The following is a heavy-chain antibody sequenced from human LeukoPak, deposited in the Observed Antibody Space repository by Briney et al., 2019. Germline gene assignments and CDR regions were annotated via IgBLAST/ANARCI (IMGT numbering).Heavy chain of an antibody. Sequence: ASVKVSCKASGYTFTSYYMHWVRQAPGQGLEWMGIINPSGGSTSYAQKFQGRVTMTRDTSTSTAYMELRSLRSDDTAVYYCARDLIAAAGTPLDYWGQGTLVTVSS. CDR1: GYTFTSYY. CDR2: INPSGGST. CDR3: ARDLIAAAGTPLDY. D-gene: IGHD6-13*01. V-gene: IGHV1-46*01. J-gene: IGHJ4*02.